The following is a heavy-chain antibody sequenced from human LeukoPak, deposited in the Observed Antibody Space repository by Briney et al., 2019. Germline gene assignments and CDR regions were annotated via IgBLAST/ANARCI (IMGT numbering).Heavy chain of an antibody. V-gene: IGHV4-59*11. CDR2: ICDSGST. Sequence: SETLSLTCTVSGGSISSHYWSWIRQPPGKGLKWIGYICDSGSTNYNPSLKSRVTISVDTSKNKFSLKLSSVTAADSAVYYCARRGRAGGYYDYWGQGTLVTVSS. J-gene: IGHJ4*02. D-gene: IGHD3-22*01. CDR3: ARRGRAGGYYDY. CDR1: GGSISSHY.